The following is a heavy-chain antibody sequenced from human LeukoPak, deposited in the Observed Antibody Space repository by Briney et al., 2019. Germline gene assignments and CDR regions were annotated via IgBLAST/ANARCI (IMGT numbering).Heavy chain of an antibody. CDR3: ARLFRDAFDI. Sequence: PGGSLRLSCAASGFAFSNCGLHWVRQAPGKGLEWVSSISSSSSYIYYADSVKGRFTISRDNAKNSLYLQMNSLRAEDTAVYYCARLFRDAFDIWGQGTMVTVSS. CDR1: GFAFSNCG. V-gene: IGHV3-21*01. CDR2: ISSSSSYI. J-gene: IGHJ3*02.